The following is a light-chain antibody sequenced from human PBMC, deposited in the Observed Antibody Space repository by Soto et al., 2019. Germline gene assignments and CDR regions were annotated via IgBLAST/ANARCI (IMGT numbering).Light chain of an antibody. CDR1: SSNIGAGYD. Sequence: QSVLTQPPSVSGAPGQRVTISCTGSSSNIGAGYDVHWYQQLPGTAPKLLIYGNSNRPSGVPDRFSGSKSGTSASLAITGLQAEDEADYSCQSDDSSLSGYVVFGGGTKLTVL. CDR3: QSDDSSLSGYVV. CDR2: GNS. V-gene: IGLV1-40*01. J-gene: IGLJ2*01.